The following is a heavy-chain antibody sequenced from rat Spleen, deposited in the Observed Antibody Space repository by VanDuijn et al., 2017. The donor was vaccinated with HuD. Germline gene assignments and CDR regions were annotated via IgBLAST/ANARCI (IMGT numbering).Heavy chain of an antibody. D-gene: IGHD2-5*01. CDR1: GYSITSNF. CDR2: ISYSGDT. V-gene: IGHV3-1*01. Sequence: EVQLQESGPGLVKPPQSLSLTCSVTGYSITSNFWGWIRKFPGNKMEWMGYISYSGDTGSNPSLKARISITRDLSKNQFFLQLNSVSTEDTAIYYCARYRDTYGHVGIFDYWGQGVRVTVSP. J-gene: IGHJ2*01. CDR3: ARYRDTYGHVGIFDY.